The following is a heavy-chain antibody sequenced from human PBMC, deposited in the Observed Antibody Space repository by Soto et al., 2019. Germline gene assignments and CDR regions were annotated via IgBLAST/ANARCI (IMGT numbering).Heavy chain of an antibody. D-gene: IGHD3-10*01. V-gene: IGHV1-8*01. CDR1: GYTFTSYD. Sequence: ASVKVSCKASGYTFTSYDINWVRQATGQGLEWMGWMNPNSGNTGYAQKFQGRVTMTRNTSISTAYMELSSLRSEDTAVYYFARGRRWFGELLGYYYYYMDVWGKGTTVTVS. CDR2: MNPNSGNT. J-gene: IGHJ6*03. CDR3: ARGRRWFGELLGYYYYYMDV.